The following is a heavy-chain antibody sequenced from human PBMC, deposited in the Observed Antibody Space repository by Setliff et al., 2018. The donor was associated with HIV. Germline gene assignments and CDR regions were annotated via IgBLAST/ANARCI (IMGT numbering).Heavy chain of an antibody. CDR1: GFTFGDYP. D-gene: IGHD3-22*01. CDR3: AREDYYDSY. Sequence: SLRLSCTASGFTFGDYPMSWVRQAPGKGLEWVGFIRSKTYGGTTEYAASVKGRFTISRDDSKNIAYLQMNSLRSEDTAVYYCAREDYYDSYWGQGTLVTVSS. V-gene: IGHV3-49*04. J-gene: IGHJ4*02. CDR2: IRSKTYGGTT.